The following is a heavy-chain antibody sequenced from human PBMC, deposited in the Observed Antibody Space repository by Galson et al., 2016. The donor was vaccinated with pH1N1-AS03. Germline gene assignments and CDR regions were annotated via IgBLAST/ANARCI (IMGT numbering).Heavy chain of an antibody. CDR1: GFTFSNAW. D-gene: IGHD4-11*01. J-gene: IGHJ3*01. Sequence: SLRLSCAASGFTFSNAWMSWVRQAPGKGLEWVGLIKNRENGRTTDYAAPVTGRFTISRDDSKNTPYLQMNRLKTEDTAVYYCTTDDYSDYRGTGAGTNDAFDVWGQGTMVTVSS. V-gene: IGHV3-15*01. CDR2: IKNRENGRTT. CDR3: TTDDYSDYRGTGAGTNDAFDV.